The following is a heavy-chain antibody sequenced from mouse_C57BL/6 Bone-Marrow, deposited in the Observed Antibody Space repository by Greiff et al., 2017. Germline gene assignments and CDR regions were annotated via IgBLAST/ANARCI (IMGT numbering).Heavy chain of an antibody. J-gene: IGHJ2*01. CDR1: GYTFTSYD. CDR2: IYPRDGST. V-gene: IGHV1-85*01. CDR3: ARDFYYYGSSYYYFDY. D-gene: IGHD1-1*01. Sequence: VKLQESGPELVKPGASVKLSCKASGYTFTSYDINWVKQRPGQGLEWIGWIYPRDGSTKYNEKLKGKATLTVDTSSSTAYMELHSLTSEDSAVYFCARDFYYYGSSYYYFDYWGQGTTLTVSS.